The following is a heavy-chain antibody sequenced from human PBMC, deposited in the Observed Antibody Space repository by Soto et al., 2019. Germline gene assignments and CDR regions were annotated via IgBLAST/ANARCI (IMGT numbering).Heavy chain of an antibody. CDR3: AKGCCKGDTTTIDY. CDR2: ISYDGSNK. J-gene: IGHJ4*02. V-gene: IGHV3-30*18. CDR1: GFTFSSYG. Sequence: ESGGGVVQPGRSLRLSCAASGFTFSSYGMHWVRQAPGKGLEWVAVISYDGSNKYYADSVKGRFTISRDNSKNTLYLQMNSLRAEDTAVYYCAKGCCKGDTTTIDYWGQGTLVTVSS. D-gene: IGHD5-18*01.